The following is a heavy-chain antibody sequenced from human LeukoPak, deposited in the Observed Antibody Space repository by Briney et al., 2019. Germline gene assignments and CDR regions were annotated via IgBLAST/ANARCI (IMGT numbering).Heavy chain of an antibody. J-gene: IGHJ4*02. V-gene: IGHV4-39*01. D-gene: IGHD1-7*01. CDR1: GGSISSSSYY. CDR3: ARHQLLGDYSDN. Sequence: PSETLSLTCTVSGGSISSSSYYWGWIRQPPGKGLEWIGSIYYSGSTYYNPSLKSRVTISVDTSKNQFSLKLSSVTAADTAVYYCARHQLLGDYSDNWGQGTLVTVSS. CDR2: IYYSGST.